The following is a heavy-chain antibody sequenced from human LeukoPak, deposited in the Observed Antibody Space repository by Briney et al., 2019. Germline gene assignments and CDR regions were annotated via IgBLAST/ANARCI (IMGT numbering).Heavy chain of an antibody. J-gene: IGHJ4*02. Sequence: PSETLSLTCAVYGGSFSGYYWSWIRQPPGKGLEWIGEINHSGSTNYNPSLKSRVTISVDTSKNQFSLKLSSVTAADTAVYYCARGLGALYWGQGTLVTVFS. V-gene: IGHV4-34*01. CDR3: ARGLGALY. CDR1: GGSFSGYY. CDR2: INHSGST. D-gene: IGHD3-10*01.